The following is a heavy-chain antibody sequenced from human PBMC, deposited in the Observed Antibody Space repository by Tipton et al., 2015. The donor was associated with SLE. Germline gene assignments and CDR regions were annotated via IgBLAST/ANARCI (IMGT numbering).Heavy chain of an antibody. CDR2: IIPIFGPA. V-gene: IGHV1-69*05. CDR3: ASGDCSSTSCYRAEYFQH. J-gene: IGHJ1*01. CDR1: GGTFSSYA. Sequence: QLVQSGAEVKKPGSSVKVSCKASGGTFSSYAISWVRQAPGQGLEWMGGIIPIFGPANYAQKFQGRVTITTDESTSTAYMELSSLRSEDTAVYYCASGDCSSTSCYRAEYFQHWGQGTLVTVSS. D-gene: IGHD2-2*01.